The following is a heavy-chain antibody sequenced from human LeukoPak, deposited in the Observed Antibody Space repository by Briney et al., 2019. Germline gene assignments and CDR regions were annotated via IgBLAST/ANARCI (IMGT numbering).Heavy chain of an antibody. CDR1: GFTFSTYA. V-gene: IGHV3-23*01. CDR3: ARNYCDY. CDR2: ISGSGGST. Sequence: PGGSLRLSCATSGFTFSTYAMSWVRQAPGKGLEWVSGISGSGGSTYYADSVKGRFTISRDNSKNTLYLQMNNLRAEDTAVYYCARNYCDYWGQGTLVTVSS. J-gene: IGHJ4*02.